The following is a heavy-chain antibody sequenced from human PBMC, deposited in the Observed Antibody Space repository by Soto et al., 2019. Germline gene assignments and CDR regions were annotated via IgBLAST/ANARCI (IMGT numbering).Heavy chain of an antibody. D-gene: IGHD2-2*01. CDR2: IKEDGGEE. V-gene: IGHV3-7*04. CDR1: GFSFRSFW. CDR3: ARPDARFTSTAY. J-gene: IGHJ4*02. Sequence: EVQLVESGGDLVQPGGSLRLSCVASGFSFRSFWMSWVRQAPGIGLEWVANIKEDGGEEKYVDSVKGRFFISRDNAKNSLFLQMNNLRVEDSAIYYCARPDARFTSTAYWGQGTLVSVSS.